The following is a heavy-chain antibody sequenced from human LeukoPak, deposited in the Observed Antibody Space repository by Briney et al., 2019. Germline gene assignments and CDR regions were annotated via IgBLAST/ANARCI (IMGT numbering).Heavy chain of an antibody. Sequence: SETLSLTCTVSGGSISSSSYYWGWIRQPPGKGLEWIWSIYYSGSTYYNPSLNSRVTISVDTSKNQFSLKLTSVTAADTAVYYCAITPTSCGGDCGWVFDYWGQGTLVTVSS. J-gene: IGHJ4*02. CDR3: AITPTSCGGDCGWVFDY. D-gene: IGHD2-21*02. CDR1: GGSISSSSYY. CDR2: IYYSGST. V-gene: IGHV4-39*01.